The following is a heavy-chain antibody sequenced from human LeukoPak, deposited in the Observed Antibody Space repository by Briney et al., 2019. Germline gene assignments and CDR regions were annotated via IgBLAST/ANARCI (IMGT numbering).Heavy chain of an antibody. CDR3: AKDLRTSSWPYDNWFDP. Sequence: GGSLRLSCAASGFTFSSYAMHWVRQAPGKGLEYVSAISSNGGSTYYANSVKGRFTISRDNSKNTLYLQMGSLRAEDMAVYYCAKDLRTSSWPYDNWFDPWGQGTLVTVSS. J-gene: IGHJ5*02. V-gene: IGHV3-64*01. D-gene: IGHD6-13*01. CDR2: ISSNGGST. CDR1: GFTFSSYA.